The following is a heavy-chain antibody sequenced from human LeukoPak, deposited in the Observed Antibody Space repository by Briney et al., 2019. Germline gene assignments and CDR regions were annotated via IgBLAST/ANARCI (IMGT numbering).Heavy chain of an antibody. Sequence: SETLSLTCTVSGGSISSYYWSWIRQPAGKGLEWIGRIYTSGSTNYNASLKSRVSLSVDTSKNQFSLKLSSVTAADTAVSYCARENSGSYREFDYWGQGTLVTVSS. V-gene: IGHV4-4*07. J-gene: IGHJ4*02. CDR2: IYTSGST. D-gene: IGHD1-26*01. CDR1: GGSISSYY. CDR3: ARENSGSYREFDY.